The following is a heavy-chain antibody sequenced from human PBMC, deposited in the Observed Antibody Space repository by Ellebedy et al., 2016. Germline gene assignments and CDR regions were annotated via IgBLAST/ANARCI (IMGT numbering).Heavy chain of an antibody. CDR1: GFTFSSYA. CDR2: ISYDGSNK. D-gene: IGHD2-15*01. V-gene: IGHV3-30-3*01. CDR3: ASLYCSGGSCGAFDI. J-gene: IGHJ3*02. Sequence: GESLKISXAASGFTFSSYAMHWVRQAPGKGLEWVAVISYDGSNKYYADSVKGRFTISRDNSKNTLYLQMNSLRAEDTAVYYCASLYCSGGSCGAFDIWGQGTMVTVSS.